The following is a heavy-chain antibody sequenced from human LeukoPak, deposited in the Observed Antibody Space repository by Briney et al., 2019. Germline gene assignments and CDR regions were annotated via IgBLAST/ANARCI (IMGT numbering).Heavy chain of an antibody. CDR2: TYYSGST. Sequence: TAETLSLTCTVSGGSISGYYWSWIRQPPGKGLEWIGYTYYSGSTNYNPSLKSRVTISVDTSKNQFSLKLSSVTAADTAVYYCARGCSAGTPHNWFDPWGQGTLVTVSS. CDR3: ARGCSAGTPHNWFDP. J-gene: IGHJ5*02. V-gene: IGHV4-59*01. D-gene: IGHD6-13*01. CDR1: GGSISGYY.